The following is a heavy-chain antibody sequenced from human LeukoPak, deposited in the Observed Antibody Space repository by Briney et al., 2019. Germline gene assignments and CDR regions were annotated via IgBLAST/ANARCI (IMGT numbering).Heavy chain of an antibody. CDR2: IKSKTDGGTT. CDR3: TTDSTERYSGYDFNY. Sequence: GGSLRLSFAASGFTFSNAWMSWVRQAPGKGLEWVGRIKSKTDGGTTDYAAPVKGRFTISRDDSRNTLYLQMNSLKTEDTAVYYCTTDSTERYSGYDFNYWGQGTLVTVSS. J-gene: IGHJ4*02. V-gene: IGHV3-15*01. D-gene: IGHD5-12*01. CDR1: GFTFSNAW.